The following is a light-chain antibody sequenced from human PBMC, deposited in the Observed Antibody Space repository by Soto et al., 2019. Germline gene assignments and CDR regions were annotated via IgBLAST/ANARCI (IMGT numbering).Light chain of an antibody. V-gene: IGKV2-24*01. Sequence: DIVMTQTPLSSPVTLGQPASISCRSSQRLVHRDGNTYLSWLQQRPGQPPRLLICKISNRFAGVPDRFSGSGAGTDFTLKITRVGAEDVGVYYCMQATHSPWTFGQGTKVDIK. CDR2: KIS. CDR3: MQATHSPWT. CDR1: QRLVHRDGNTY. J-gene: IGKJ1*01.